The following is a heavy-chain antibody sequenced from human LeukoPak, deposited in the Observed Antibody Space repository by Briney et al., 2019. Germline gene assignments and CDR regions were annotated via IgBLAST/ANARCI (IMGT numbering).Heavy chain of an antibody. Sequence: GGSLRLSCAASGFTVSSNYMSWVRQAPGKGLEWVSVIYSGGSTYYADSVEGRFTISRDNSKNTLYLQMNSLRAEDTAVYYCARGHSYLEGFDYWGQGTLVTVSS. V-gene: IGHV3-53*01. D-gene: IGHD1-26*01. CDR3: ARGHSYLEGFDY. CDR1: GFTVSSNY. J-gene: IGHJ4*02. CDR2: IYSGGST.